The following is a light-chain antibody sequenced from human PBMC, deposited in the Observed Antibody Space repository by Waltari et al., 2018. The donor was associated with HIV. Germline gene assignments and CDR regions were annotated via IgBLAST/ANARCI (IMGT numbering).Light chain of an antibody. CDR2: AAS. CDR3: QQASSFLVT. CDR1: QGIGRW. Sequence: DIQMTQSPSSVSASVGDRVTITCRENQGIGRWLAWYQQQPGKAPKLLIYAASNLQTGVPSRFSGSGSGTDFTLTISSLQPEDFATYYCQQASSFLVTFGGGTKVEIK. J-gene: IGKJ4*01. V-gene: IGKV1D-12*01.